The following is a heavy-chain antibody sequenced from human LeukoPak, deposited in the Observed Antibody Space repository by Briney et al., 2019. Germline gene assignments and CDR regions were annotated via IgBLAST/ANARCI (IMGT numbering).Heavy chain of an antibody. CDR3: ARGTSGGYFDY. Sequence: GSLRLSCAASGFTFSSFWIHWVRQVPGKGLVWVSRINSDGFSTSYADSVKGRFTISRDNAKNTLYLQMNSLRAEDTAVYYCARGTSGGYFDYWGQGTLVTVSS. V-gene: IGHV3-74*01. CDR2: INSDGFST. CDR1: GFTFSSFW. D-gene: IGHD1-26*01. J-gene: IGHJ4*02.